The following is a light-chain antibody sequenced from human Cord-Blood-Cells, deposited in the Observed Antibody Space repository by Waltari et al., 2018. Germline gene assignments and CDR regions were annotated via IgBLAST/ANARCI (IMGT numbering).Light chain of an antibody. CDR2: GAS. V-gene: IGKV3-15*01. CDR1: QSVSRN. CDR3: QQYNNWPPWT. J-gene: IGKJ1*01. Sequence: EIVMTQSPATLSVSPGERATPSSRASQSVSRNLARYQQKPGQAPRLLIYGASTRATGIPARFSGSGSGTEFTLTISILQSEDFAVYYCQQYNNWPPWTFGQGTKVEIK.